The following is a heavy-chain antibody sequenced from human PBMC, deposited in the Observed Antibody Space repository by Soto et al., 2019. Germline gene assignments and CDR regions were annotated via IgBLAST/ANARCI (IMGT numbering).Heavy chain of an antibody. CDR1: GFTFRYYT. V-gene: IGHV3-23*01. CDR2: ISSSGDII. Sequence: EVQLLESGGGLVQPGGSLRLSCAASGFTFRYYTMSWVRQAPGKGLEWVSAISSSGDIIYYADSVKGRFTISRDNSKNTLYLQMNSLRADDTAVYYCAAPVPAATHYDYYDMDVWGQGTTVTVSS. CDR3: AAPVPAATHYDYYDMDV. D-gene: IGHD2-2*01. J-gene: IGHJ6*02.